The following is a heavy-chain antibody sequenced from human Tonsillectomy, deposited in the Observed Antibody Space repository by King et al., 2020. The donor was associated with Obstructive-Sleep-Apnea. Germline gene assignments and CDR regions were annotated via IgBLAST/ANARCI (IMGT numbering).Heavy chain of an antibody. Sequence: VQLVESGGGLVQPGGSLRLSCAASGFTFSRYAMSWVRQAPGKGLEWGSIISGSGDSTHYADSVKGRFTISRDNSKNTLYLQMNRLMAETTAVYYCRKDLFGGDAFPAGDYWGQGILVTVSS. CDR1: GFTFSRYA. CDR3: RKDLFGGDAFPAGDY. CDR2: ISGSGDST. D-gene: IGHD3-16*01. J-gene: IGHJ4*02. V-gene: IGHV3-23*04.